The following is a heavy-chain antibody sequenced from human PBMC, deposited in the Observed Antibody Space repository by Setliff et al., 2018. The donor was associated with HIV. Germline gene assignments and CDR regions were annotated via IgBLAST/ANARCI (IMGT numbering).Heavy chain of an antibody. CDR2: VYFSGSA. CDR3: ARGRVFCDGDSSYHFDY. Sequence: SETLSLTCDVSGDSIISGDFFWSWIRQSPGKGLEWIGYVYFSGSATHNPSLKSPVSISVDTSKNQFYLTLSSVTAADTAVYYCARGRVFCDGDSSYHFDYWGQGVLVTVS. V-gene: IGHV4-31*11. CDR1: GDSIISGDFF. D-gene: IGHD2-21*02. J-gene: IGHJ4*02.